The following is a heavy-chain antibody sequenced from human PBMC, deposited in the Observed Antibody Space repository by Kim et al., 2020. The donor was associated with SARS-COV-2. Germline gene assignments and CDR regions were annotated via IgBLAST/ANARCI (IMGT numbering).Heavy chain of an antibody. CDR2: ISGSGGST. CDR3: AKSPVVAAAGTLDV. D-gene: IGHD2-15*01. J-gene: IGHJ6*02. Sequence: GGSLRLSCAASGFTFSSYAMSWVRQAPGKGLEWVSAISGSGGSTYYTDSVKGRFTISRDNSKNTLYLQMNSLRAEDTAVYYCAKSPVVAAAGTLDVWGQGTTVTVSS. V-gene: IGHV3-23*01. CDR1: GFTFSSYA.